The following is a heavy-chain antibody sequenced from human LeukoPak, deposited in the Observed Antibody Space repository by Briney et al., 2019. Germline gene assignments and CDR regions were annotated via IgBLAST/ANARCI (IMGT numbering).Heavy chain of an antibody. CDR1: GFTFSRYA. J-gene: IGHJ4*02. V-gene: IGHV3-23*01. D-gene: IGHD6-6*01. CDR3: AKEQSRSGFFDY. Sequence: PGGSLRLSCAASGFTFSRYAMSWVRQAPGKGLEWVSAISGRGVRTYYADSVKGRFTISRDNSKNTLYLQMNSLRAEDTAVYYCAKEQSRSGFFDYWGQGTLVTASS. CDR2: ISGRGVRT.